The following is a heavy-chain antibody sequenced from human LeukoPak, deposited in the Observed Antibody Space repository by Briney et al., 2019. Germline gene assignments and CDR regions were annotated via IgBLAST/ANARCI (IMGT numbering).Heavy chain of an antibody. V-gene: IGHV3-74*01. CDR1: GFIFTDYW. D-gene: IGHD5-18*01. CDR3: ASARGSNYGSLGD. CDR2: SNTDTRGT. Sequence: PGGSLRLFCAASGFIFTDYWMQWVRQAPGEGLVWVSISNTDTRGTYYADSVKCRFTISRDNAKNTLYLQMNSLRAEDTAVYYCASARGSNYGSLGDWGQGTLVTVSS. J-gene: IGHJ4*02.